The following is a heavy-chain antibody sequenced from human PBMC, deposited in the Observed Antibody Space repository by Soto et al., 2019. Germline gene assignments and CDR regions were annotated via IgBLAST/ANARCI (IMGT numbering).Heavy chain of an antibody. CDR2: IIPIFGTA. Sequence: SVKVSCKASGGTFSSYAISWVRQAPGQGLVWMGGIIPIFGTANYAQKFQGRVTITADKSTSTAYMELSSLRSEDTAVYYCARVERLLLRDAFDIWGQGTMGT. D-gene: IGHD3-22*01. J-gene: IGHJ3*02. CDR1: GGTFSSYA. CDR3: ARVERLLLRDAFDI. V-gene: IGHV1-69*06.